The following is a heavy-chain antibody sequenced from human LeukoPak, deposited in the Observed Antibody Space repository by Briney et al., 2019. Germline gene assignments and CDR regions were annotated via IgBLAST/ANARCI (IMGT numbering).Heavy chain of an antibody. J-gene: IGHJ4*02. D-gene: IGHD2-21*02. Sequence: SETLSLTCTVSGGSLSSAYHWAWIRQPPGQGLEWIGRIDYSGSTYYHPSLKSRVTISADTSKSQFSLRLTSVTAADTAIYYCARHHTRLTLTALVDSWGQGTLVTVSS. V-gene: IGHV4-39*01. CDR3: ARHHTRLTLTALVDS. CDR1: GGSLSSAYH. CDR2: IDYSGST.